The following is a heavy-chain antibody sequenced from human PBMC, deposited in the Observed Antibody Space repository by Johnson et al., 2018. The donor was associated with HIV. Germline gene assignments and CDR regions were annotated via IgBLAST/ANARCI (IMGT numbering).Heavy chain of an antibody. J-gene: IGHJ3*02. CDR2: IKQDGSAK. D-gene: IGHD3-3*01. CDR3: AMGFRSAFVDSFDI. CDR1: GFTFSSYW. Sequence: VQLVESGGGLVQPGGSLRLSCAASGFTFSSYWMSWVRQAPGKGLEWVAYIKQDGSAKHYVDSVEGRFTISRDNAKNSLYLQMDSLRVEDTAVYYCAMGFRSAFVDSFDIWGQGRMVTVSS. V-gene: IGHV3-7*01.